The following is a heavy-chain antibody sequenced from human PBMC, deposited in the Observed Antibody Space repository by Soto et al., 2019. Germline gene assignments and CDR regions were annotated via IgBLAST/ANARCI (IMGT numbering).Heavy chain of an antibody. J-gene: IGHJ4*02. Sequence: SETLSLTCTVSGGSISSSSYYWGWIRQPPGKGLEWIGSIYYSGSTYYNPSLKSRVTISVDTSKNQFSLKLRSVTAADTAVYYCARHWGSKGYFDYWGQGTLVTVSS. CDR1: GGSISSSSYY. CDR3: ARHWGSKGYFDY. CDR2: IYYSGST. V-gene: IGHV4-39*01. D-gene: IGHD3-16*01.